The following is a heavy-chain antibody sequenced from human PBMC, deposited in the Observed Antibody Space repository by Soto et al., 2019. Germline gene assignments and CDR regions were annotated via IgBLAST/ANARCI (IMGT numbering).Heavy chain of an antibody. CDR3: ARHDYDSGSYVRY. Sequence: QLPLQESGPGLVKPSGAPSLTCPFSGCSLSNTSYYWGWDRQPPGKGLEWIGNIYHSGTTYYNPSLTSRVTISVDTSKNQFSLKLTSVTAADTAVYYCARHDYDSGSYVRYWGQGTLVTVSS. CDR1: GCSLSNTSYY. D-gene: IGHD3-10*01. CDR2: IYHSGTT. J-gene: IGHJ4*02. V-gene: IGHV4-39*01.